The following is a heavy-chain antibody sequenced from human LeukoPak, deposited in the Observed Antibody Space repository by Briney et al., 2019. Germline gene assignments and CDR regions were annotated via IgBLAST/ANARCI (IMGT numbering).Heavy chain of an antibody. CDR1: GFNFSSYA. CDR2: ISGSGGST. J-gene: IGHJ4*02. Sequence: GGSLRLSCAASGFNFSSYAMNWARQAPGKGLEWVSAISGSGGSTYYGDSVKGRFTISRDNSKNTLYLQMNSLRAEDTAVYYCAKDQVGAADFWSGYPIDFWGQGTLVTVSS. D-gene: IGHD3-3*01. CDR3: AKDQVGAADFWSGYPIDF. V-gene: IGHV3-23*01.